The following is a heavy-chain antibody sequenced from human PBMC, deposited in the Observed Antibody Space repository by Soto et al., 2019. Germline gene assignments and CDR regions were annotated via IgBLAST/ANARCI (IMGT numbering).Heavy chain of an antibody. CDR3: AKGASHAPFEK. Sequence: EVHLLESGGDLVLPGGSLRLSCAASGFAFNDFAMNWVRQAPGKGPEWLSTISGSGDKTFHSDSVKGRFNISRDNSNNKMFLQMKSLRAEDTAIYYCAKGASHAPFEKWGRGTLVTVSS. V-gene: IGHV3-23*01. CDR1: GFAFNDFA. J-gene: IGHJ4*02. CDR2: ISGSGDKT.